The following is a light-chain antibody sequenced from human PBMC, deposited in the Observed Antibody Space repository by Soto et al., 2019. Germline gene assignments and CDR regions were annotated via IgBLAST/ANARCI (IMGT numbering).Light chain of an antibody. Sequence: DIPMTQSPSTLSASVGDRVTITCRASQSISKWLVWYQQKPGKAPKVLIFDAYILASGVPSRFSGSGSGTEFTLTISSLQPDDFATYYCQQYNRYSTWTFGQGTKVDIK. CDR3: QQYNRYSTWT. J-gene: IGKJ1*01. CDR2: DAY. V-gene: IGKV1-5*01. CDR1: QSISKW.